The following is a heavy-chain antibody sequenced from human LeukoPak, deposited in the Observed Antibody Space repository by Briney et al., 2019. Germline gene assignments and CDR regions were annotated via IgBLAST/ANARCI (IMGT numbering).Heavy chain of an antibody. CDR3: TRSAGGFNDY. Sequence: SQTLSLTCAISGDSVSSNAAAWNWIRQSPSRGLEWLGRTYCRSKCYNDFAVSVKSRIVINPDTSKNQFSLQLNSVTPEDTAVYYCTRSAGGFNDYWGRGTLVTVSS. CDR1: GDSVSSNAAA. CDR2: TYCRSKCYN. J-gene: IGHJ4*02. V-gene: IGHV6-1*01.